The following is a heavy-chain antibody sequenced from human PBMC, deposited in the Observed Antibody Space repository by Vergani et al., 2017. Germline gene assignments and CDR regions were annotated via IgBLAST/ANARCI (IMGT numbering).Heavy chain of an antibody. J-gene: IGHJ4*02. CDR1: GFTFSNAW. CDR3: TIDLTDARSWGPWLPPFVDY. CDR2: IKSKTDGGTT. D-gene: IGHD3-22*01. Sequence: LQLQESGPGLVKPGGSLRLSCAASGFTFSNAWMNWVRQAPGKGLEWVGRIKSKTDGGTTDYAAPVKGRFTISRDDSKNTLYLQMNSLKTEDTAVYYCTIDLTDARSWGPWLPPFVDYWGQGTLVTVSS. V-gene: IGHV3-15*07.